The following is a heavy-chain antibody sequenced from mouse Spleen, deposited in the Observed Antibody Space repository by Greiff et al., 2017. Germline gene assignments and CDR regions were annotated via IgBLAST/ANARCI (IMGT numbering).Heavy chain of an antibody. CDR2: IDPSDSYT. J-gene: IGHJ2*01. V-gene: IGHV1-50*01. Sequence: QVQLQQSGAELVKPGASVKLSCKASGYTFTSYWMQWVKQRPGQGLEWIGEIDPSDSYTNYNQKFKGKATLTVDTSSSTAYMQLSSLTSEDSAVYYCASLYDGYYLRFDYWGQGTTLTVSS. CDR3: ASLYDGYYLRFDY. CDR1: GYTFTSYW. D-gene: IGHD2-3*01.